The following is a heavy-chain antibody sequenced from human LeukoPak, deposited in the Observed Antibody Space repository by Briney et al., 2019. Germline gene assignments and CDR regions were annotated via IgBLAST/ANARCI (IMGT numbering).Heavy chain of an antibody. D-gene: IGHD3-22*01. CDR2: IIPIFGTA. J-gene: IGHJ4*02. Sequence: ASVKVSCKASGGTFSSYAISWVRQAPGQGLEWMGGIIPIFGTANYAQKFQGRVTITADESTSTAYMELSSLRSEDTAVYYCASYDSSGSPNDYWGQGTLVTVSS. V-gene: IGHV1-69*13. CDR3: ASYDSSGSPNDY. CDR1: GGTFSSYA.